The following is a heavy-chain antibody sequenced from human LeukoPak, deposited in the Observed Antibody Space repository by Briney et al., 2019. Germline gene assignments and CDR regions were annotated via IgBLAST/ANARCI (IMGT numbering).Heavy chain of an antibody. CDR3: ARESAYRRYDYYHYMDV. V-gene: IGHV3-7*01. CDR2: IKQDEGEK. D-gene: IGHD4-11*01. J-gene: IGHJ6*03. CDR1: GFTFRSYW. Sequence: GGSLRLSCAASGFTFRSYWMSWVRQAPGKGLEGVANIKQDEGEKYYVDSVKGRFTVSRDNAKNSLHLQMNSLRAENTAVYYCARESAYRRYDYYHYMDVWGEGTTVTVS.